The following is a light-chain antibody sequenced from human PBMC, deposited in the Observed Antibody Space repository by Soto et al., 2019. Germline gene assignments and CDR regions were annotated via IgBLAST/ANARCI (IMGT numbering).Light chain of an antibody. V-gene: IGKV3-15*01. J-gene: IGKJ5*01. CDR1: QSVSSN. CDR3: QQYNNWIT. CDR2: GAS. Sequence: EIVMTQSPATLSVSRGERATLSCRASQSVSSNLAWYQQKRGQAPRLLIYGASTRDNGIPARFSGSGSGTEFTITISRLQSKDFAVYYCQQYNNWITLGQGTRPEIK.